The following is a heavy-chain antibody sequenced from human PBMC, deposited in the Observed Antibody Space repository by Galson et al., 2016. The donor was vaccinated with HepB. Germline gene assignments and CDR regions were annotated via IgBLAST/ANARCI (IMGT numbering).Heavy chain of an antibody. CDR1: GYSVPYYW. CDR2: IDPSDSYA. Sequence: SGAEVKKPGESLRISCQTSGYSVPYYWISWVRQMPGKGLEWMGRIDPSDSYAKYSPSFEGHVIVSVDRSTSTAFLQWTSLKASDTAMYYCATHESTGTYPFDYWGQGTQVTVSS. V-gene: IGHV5-10-1*01. D-gene: IGHD1-26*01. J-gene: IGHJ4*02. CDR3: ATHESTGTYPFDY.